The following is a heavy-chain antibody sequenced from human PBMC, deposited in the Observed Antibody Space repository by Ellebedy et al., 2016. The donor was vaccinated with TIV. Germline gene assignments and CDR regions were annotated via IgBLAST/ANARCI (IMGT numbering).Heavy chain of an antibody. J-gene: IGHJ4*02. D-gene: IGHD3-3*01. CDR2: ISYDGSNK. CDR1: GFTFSSYA. Sequence: GESLKISXAASGFTFSSYAMHWVRQAPGKGLEWVAVISYDGSNKYYADSVKGRFTISRDNSKNTLYLQMNSLRAEDTAVYYCARGQDYDFWSGYPHFDYWGQGTLATVSS. CDR3: ARGQDYDFWSGYPHFDY. V-gene: IGHV3-30-3*01.